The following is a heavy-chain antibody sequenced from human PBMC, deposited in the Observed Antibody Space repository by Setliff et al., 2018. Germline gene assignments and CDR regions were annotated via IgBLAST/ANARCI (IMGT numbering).Heavy chain of an antibody. CDR3: ARGGTYRYFDY. CDR2: VHYSGTT. CDR1: GGSLSGSSDY. J-gene: IGHJ4*02. Sequence: SETLSLTCSVSGGSLSGSSDYWGWIRQPPGKGLEWIGSVHYSGTTYYNPSLKSRLTMSVDTSKNHFSLRVSSVTAADTAVYFCARGGTYRYFDYWGQGALVTVSS. V-gene: IGHV4-39*07.